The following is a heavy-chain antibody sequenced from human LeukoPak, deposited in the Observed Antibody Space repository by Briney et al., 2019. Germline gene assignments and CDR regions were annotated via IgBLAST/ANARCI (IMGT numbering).Heavy chain of an antibody. CDR2: INPNSGGT. D-gene: IGHD2-15*01. J-gene: IGHJ4*02. V-gene: IGHV1-2*02. Sequence: GASVKVSCKASGYTFTGYYMHWVRQAPGQGLEWMGWINPNSGGTNYAQKFQGRVTMTRDTSISTAYMELSRLRSDDTAVYYCARGAGYCSGGSCYVRGETNNDYWGQGTPVTVSS. CDR1: GYTFTGYY. CDR3: ARGAGYCSGGSCYVRGETNNDY.